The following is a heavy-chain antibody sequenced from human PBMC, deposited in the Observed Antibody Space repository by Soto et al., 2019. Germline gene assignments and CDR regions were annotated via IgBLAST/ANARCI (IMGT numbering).Heavy chain of an antibody. Sequence: QRLEWMGWNNAGNGNTKYSQKFQGRVTITRDTSASTAYMELSSLRSEDTAVYYCARDSIIPADIVYYYSYGMDVWLQGTTVTGTS. CDR3: ARDSIIPADIVYYYSYGMDV. V-gene: IGHV1-3*01. CDR2: NNAGNGNT. J-gene: IGHJ6*01. D-gene: IGHD2-2*01.